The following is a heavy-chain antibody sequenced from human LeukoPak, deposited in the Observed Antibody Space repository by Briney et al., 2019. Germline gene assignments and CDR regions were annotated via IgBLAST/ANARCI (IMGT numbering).Heavy chain of an antibody. CDR3: AKDRNDILTGHGPSGAEYFQH. V-gene: IGHV3-23*01. D-gene: IGHD3-9*01. J-gene: IGHJ1*01. CDR2: ISGSGGST. CDR1: GFTFSSYA. Sequence: GGSLRLSCEASGFTFSSYAMSWVRQAPGKGLEWVSAISGSGGSTYYADSVKGRFTISRDNSKNTLYLQMNSLRAEDTAVYYCAKDRNDILTGHGPSGAEYFQHWGQGTLVTVSS.